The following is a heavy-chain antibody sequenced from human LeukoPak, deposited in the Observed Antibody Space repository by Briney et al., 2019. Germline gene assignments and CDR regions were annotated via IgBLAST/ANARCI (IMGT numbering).Heavy chain of an antibody. CDR1: GFTFSSYA. CDR2: ISGGGSGGST. J-gene: IGHJ6*02. CDR3: AKALLGYSSGWVGNRYYYYGMDV. D-gene: IGHD6-19*01. Sequence: GGSLRLSCAASGFTFSSYAMSWVQQAPGKGLQWVSTISGGGSGGSTYYADSVKGRFTISRDNSKNTLYLQMNSLRAEDTAVYYCAKALLGYSSGWVGNRYYYYGMDVWGQGTTVTVSS. V-gene: IGHV3-23*01.